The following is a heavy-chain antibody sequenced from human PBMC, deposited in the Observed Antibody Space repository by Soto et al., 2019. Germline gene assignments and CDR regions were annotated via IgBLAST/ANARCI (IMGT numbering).Heavy chain of an antibody. CDR1: GGSFSGYY. D-gene: IGHD3-10*01. CDR3: ARGPGASITMVRGGRYYYYMDV. J-gene: IGHJ6*03. V-gene: IGHV4-34*01. CDR2: INHSGST. Sequence: SETLSLTCAVYGGSFSGYYWSWIRQPPGKGLEWIGEINHSGSTNYNPSLKSRVTISVDTSKNQFSLKLSSVTAADTAVYYCARGPGASITMVRGGRYYYYMDVWGKGTTVTVSS.